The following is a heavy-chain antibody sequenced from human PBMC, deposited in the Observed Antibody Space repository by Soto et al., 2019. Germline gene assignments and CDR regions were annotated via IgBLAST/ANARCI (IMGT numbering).Heavy chain of an antibody. D-gene: IGHD1-1*01. CDR2: IYYSGST. J-gene: IGHJ6*02. V-gene: IGHV4-31*03. Sequence: SETLSLTCTVSGGSISSGGYYWSWIRQHPGKGLEWIGYIYYSGSTYYNPSLKSRVTISVDTSKNQFSLKLSSVTAADTAVYYCARDQGMEYYYYGMDVWGQGTTVTVS. CDR1: GGSISSGGYY. CDR3: ARDQGMEYYYYGMDV.